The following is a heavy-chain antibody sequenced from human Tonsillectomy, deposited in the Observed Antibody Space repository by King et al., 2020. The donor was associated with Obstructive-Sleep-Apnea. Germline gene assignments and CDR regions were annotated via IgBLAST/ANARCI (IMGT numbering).Heavy chain of an antibody. Sequence: QLVQSGGGLVQPGGSLRLSCAASGFTFSSYDMHWVRQATGKGLEWVSAIGTAGDTYYPGSVKGRITISRENAKNSLYLQMNSLRAGDTAVYYCARGLVLSYGLDYWGQGTLVTVSS. J-gene: IGHJ4*02. CDR1: GFTFSSYD. D-gene: IGHD5-18*01. CDR3: ARGLVLSYGLDY. CDR2: IGTAGDT. V-gene: IGHV3-13*04.